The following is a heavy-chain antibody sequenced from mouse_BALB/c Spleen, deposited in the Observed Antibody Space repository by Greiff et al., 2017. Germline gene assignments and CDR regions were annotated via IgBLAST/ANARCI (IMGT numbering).Heavy chain of an antibody. V-gene: IGHV1-67*01. CDR3: AASTMITTFAY. Sequence: QVHVKQSGPELVRPGVSVKISCKGSGYTFTDYAMHWVKQSHAKSLEWIGVISTYYGNTNYNQKFKGKATMTVDKSSSTAYMELARLTSEDSAIYYCAASTMITTFAYWGQGTLVTVSA. CDR2: ISTYYGNT. J-gene: IGHJ3*01. D-gene: IGHD2-4*01. CDR1: GYTFTDYA.